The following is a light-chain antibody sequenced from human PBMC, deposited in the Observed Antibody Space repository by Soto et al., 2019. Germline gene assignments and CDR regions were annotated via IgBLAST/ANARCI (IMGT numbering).Light chain of an antibody. V-gene: IGKV1-39*01. CDR3: QQSYNTPRT. Sequence: DIQMTQSPSSLSASVGDRVTITCRASQSISSYLNWYQHKPGKAPKLLIYAASNLQSGVPSRFSGSGSGTDFTLTISSLQPEDFATYYCQQSYNTPRTFGQGTKVEIK. CDR2: AAS. J-gene: IGKJ1*01. CDR1: QSISSY.